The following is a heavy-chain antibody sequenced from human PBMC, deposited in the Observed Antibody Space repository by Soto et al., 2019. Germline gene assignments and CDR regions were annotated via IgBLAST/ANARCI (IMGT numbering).Heavy chain of an antibody. CDR2: IFSNDEK. V-gene: IGHV2-26*01. CDR3: ARFVGDYGNPVDY. CDR1: GFSLSNARMG. J-gene: IGHJ4*02. Sequence: SGPTLVNPTETLTLTCTVSGFSLSNARMGVSWIRQPPGKALEWLAHIFSNDEKSYSTSLKSRLTISKDTSKSQVVLTMTNMDPVGTATYYCARFVGDYGNPVDYWGQGTLVTVSS. D-gene: IGHD4-17*01.